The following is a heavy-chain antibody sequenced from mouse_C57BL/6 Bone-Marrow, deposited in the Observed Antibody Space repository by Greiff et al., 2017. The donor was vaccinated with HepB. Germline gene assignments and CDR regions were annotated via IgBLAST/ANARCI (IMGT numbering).Heavy chain of an antibody. CDR3: ARSSGYYYGSSWFAY. J-gene: IGHJ3*01. V-gene: IGHV1-59*01. CDR1: GYTFTSYW. D-gene: IGHD1-1*01. Sequence: QVHVKQPGAELVRPGPSVKLSCKASGYTFTSYWMHWVKQRPGQGLEWIGVIDPSDSYTNYNQKFKGKATLTVDTSSSTAYMQLSSLTSEDSAVYYCARSSGYYYGSSWFAYWGQGTLVTVSA. CDR2: IDPSDSYT.